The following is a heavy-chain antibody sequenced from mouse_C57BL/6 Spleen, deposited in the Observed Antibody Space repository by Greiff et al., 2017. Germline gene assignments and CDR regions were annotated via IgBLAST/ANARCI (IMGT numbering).Heavy chain of an antibody. CDR1: GFTFSSYA. CDR3: ARDPYYYGSRRGYFDV. Sequence: DVMLVESGGGLVKPGGSLKLSCAASGFTFSSYAMSWVRQTPEKRLEWVATISDGGSYTYYPDNVKGRFTISRDNAKNNLYLQMSHLKSEDTAMYYCARDPYYYGSRRGYFDVWGTGTTVTVSS. V-gene: IGHV5-4*01. J-gene: IGHJ1*03. CDR2: ISDGGSYT. D-gene: IGHD1-1*01.